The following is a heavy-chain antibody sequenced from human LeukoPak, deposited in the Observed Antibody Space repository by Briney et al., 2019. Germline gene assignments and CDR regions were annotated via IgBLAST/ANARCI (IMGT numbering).Heavy chain of an antibody. D-gene: IGHD2-15*01. CDR1: GFTFSSYG. CDR2: IWYDGSNK. V-gene: IGHV3-33*06. CDR3: AKDISGGSRASHFDY. Sequence: PGGSLRLSCAASGFTFSSYGMHWVRQAPGKGLEWVAVIWYDGSNKYYADSVKGRFTISRDNSKNTLYLQMNSLRAEDTAVYYCAKDISGGSRASHFDYWGQGTLVTVSS. J-gene: IGHJ4*02.